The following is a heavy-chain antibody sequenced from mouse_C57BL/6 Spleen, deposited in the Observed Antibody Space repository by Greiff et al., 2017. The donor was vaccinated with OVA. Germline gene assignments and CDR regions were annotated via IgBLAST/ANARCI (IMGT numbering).Heavy chain of an antibody. J-gene: IGHJ3*01. Sequence: EVKLVESGGGLVKPGGSLTLSCAASGFTFSDYGMHWVRQAPEKGLEWVAYISSGSSTIDYADTVKGRFTISRDNAKNTLFLQMTSLRSEDTAMYYCAGGSYWAYWGQGTLVTVSA. V-gene: IGHV5-17*01. CDR1: GFTFSDYG. D-gene: IGHD2-10*01. CDR2: ISSGSSTI. CDR3: AGGSYWAY.